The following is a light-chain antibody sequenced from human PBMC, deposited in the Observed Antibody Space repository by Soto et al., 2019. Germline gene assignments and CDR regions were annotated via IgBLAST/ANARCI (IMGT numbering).Light chain of an antibody. CDR3: GTWDSSLSAVV. CDR2: DNS. CDR1: SSNIGNNY. Sequence: QSVLTQPPSVSAAPGQKVTTSCSGSSSNIGNNYVSWYQQFPGTAPKLLIYDNSKRPSGIPDRFSGSKSGTSATLDITGLQTGDEADYYCGTWDSSLSAVVFGGGTKVTVL. J-gene: IGLJ2*01. V-gene: IGLV1-51*01.